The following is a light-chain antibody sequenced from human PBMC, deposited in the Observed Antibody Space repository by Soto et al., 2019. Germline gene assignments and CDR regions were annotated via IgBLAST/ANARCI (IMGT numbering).Light chain of an antibody. CDR3: SSYTSRSTVV. Sequence: QSALTQPASVSGSPGHSITISCTGTSSDVGGYNYVSWYEHHPGKGPKLIIYYVSNRSSGVSNRFSGSKSGNTASLTICGLQAEDEADYYCSSYTSRSTVVFGGGTKVTVL. J-gene: IGLJ2*01. V-gene: IGLV2-14*03. CDR1: SSDVGGYNY. CDR2: YVS.